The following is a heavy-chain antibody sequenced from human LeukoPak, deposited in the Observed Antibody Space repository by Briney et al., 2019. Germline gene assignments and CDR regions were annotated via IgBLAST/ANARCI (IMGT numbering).Heavy chain of an antibody. D-gene: IGHD3-22*01. Sequence: GGSLRLSCAASGFTFSTYAMSWVRQAPGKGLEWVSTISDSGASTYYADSVKGRFTISRDNSKNTLYLQMNSLRTEDTALYYCARDSSGAAGSRPDYWGQGTLVTVSS. CDR1: GFTFSTYA. CDR2: ISDSGAST. V-gene: IGHV3-23*01. CDR3: ARDSSGAAGSRPDY. J-gene: IGHJ4*02.